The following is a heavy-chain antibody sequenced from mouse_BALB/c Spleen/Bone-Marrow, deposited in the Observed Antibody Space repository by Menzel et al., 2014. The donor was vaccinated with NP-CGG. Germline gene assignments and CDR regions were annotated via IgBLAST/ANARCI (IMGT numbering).Heavy chain of an antibody. CDR1: GFNIKDTY. J-gene: IGHJ3*01. CDR2: IDPANGNT. Sequence: DVQLQESGAEFVKPGASVKLSCTASGFNIKDTYMHWVKQRPEQGLEWIGRIDPANGNTKYDPKFQGKATITADTSSNTAYLQLSSLTSEDTAVYYCASYYYGSSLFAYWGQGTLVTVSA. V-gene: IGHV14-3*02. D-gene: IGHD1-1*01. CDR3: ASYYYGSSLFAY.